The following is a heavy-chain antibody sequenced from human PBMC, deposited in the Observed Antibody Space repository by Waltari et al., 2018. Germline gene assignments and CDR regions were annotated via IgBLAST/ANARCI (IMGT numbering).Heavy chain of an antibody. CDR3: ATALGDSSSASRPFDF. CDR1: GYTFSDYY. Sequence: EVQLLQSGAELKEPGTTVRISCKVSGYTFSDYYIHWVQQAPGKGLRWMGRVDPEDGETIYADNFPGRVTISADTSTDTAFMELSSLRAEDTAVFYCATALGDSSSASRPFDFWGQGTMITVSS. V-gene: IGHV1-69-2*01. J-gene: IGHJ3*01. D-gene: IGHD6-19*01. CDR2: VDPEDGET.